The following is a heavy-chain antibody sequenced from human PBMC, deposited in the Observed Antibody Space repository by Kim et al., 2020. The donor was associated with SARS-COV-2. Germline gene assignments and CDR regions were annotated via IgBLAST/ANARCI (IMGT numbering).Heavy chain of an antibody. CDR3: ARKNALTAGGGFDF. D-gene: IGHD2-15*01. CDR2: VHQGGAT. J-gene: IGHJ4*02. Sequence: SETLSLTCAVSGGPFGNFYWTWIRQPPGKGLEWIGDVHQGGATSYFPSLTGRATISVDTSNIQFSLTLKSVTAADTAVYYCARKNALTAGGGFDFWGQGVLVSVSS. CDR1: GGPFGNFY. V-gene: IGHV4-34*01.